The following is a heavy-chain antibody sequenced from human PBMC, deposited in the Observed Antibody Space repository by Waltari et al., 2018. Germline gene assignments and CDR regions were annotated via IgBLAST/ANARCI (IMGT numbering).Heavy chain of an antibody. J-gene: IGHJ5*02. D-gene: IGHD3-16*01. Sequence: EVQLVESGGGLVQPGGSLRLSCAASGFTFSSYDMSWVRQAPGKGLEWVSYISSASGYIYYADSVKGRFTISRDNAKNSLSLQMSSLRAEDTAVYYCTRGGRYNRFDVWGPGVLVTVSS. CDR2: ISSASGYI. CDR3: TRGGRYNRFDV. CDR1: GFTFSSYD. V-gene: IGHV3-21*04.